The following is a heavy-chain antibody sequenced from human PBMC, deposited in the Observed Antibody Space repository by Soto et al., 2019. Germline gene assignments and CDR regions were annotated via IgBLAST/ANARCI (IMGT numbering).Heavy chain of an antibody. CDR2: INPSGGST. V-gene: IGHV1-46*01. J-gene: IGHJ6*02. CDR1: RYTFTNFY. CDR3: ARTQVGRPLDV. Sequence: ASVKVSCKASRYTFTNFYIHWLRQAPGQGLEWMGIINPSGGSTTYPQKFQGRVTMTRDTSTSTVHMELITLRSEDTAVYYCARTQVGRPLDVWDPGNTVTVSS. D-gene: IGHD1-26*01.